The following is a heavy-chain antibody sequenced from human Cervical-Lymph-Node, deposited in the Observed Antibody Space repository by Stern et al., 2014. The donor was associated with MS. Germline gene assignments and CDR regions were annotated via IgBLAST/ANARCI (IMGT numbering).Heavy chain of an antibody. D-gene: IGHD2-15*01. J-gene: IGHJ4*02. CDR2: IYWDDDK. Sequence: ESGPRLVKPTQTLTLTCTFSGVSLNTDGLGVGWLRQPPGKALEWLALIYWDDDKRYSPSLTNRLTITKDTSKNQVVLTMTNMDFVDTATYFCAHGSEYWSAHPDYWGQGIPVTVSS. V-gene: IGHV2-5*02. CDR1: GVSLNTDGLG. CDR3: AHGSEYWSAHPDY.